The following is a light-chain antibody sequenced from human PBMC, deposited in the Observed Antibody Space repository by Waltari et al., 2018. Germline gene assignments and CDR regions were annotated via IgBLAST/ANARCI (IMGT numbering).Light chain of an antibody. Sequence: EIVLTQSPGTLSLSPGERAPPPCRASPGVSSSYLAWYQQKPGPAPRLLLYGASSRATGIPDRFSGSGSGTDFTLTISRLEPEDFAVYYCQQYGSSPMCTFGQGTKLEIK. CDR3: QQYGSSPMCT. J-gene: IGKJ2*02. V-gene: IGKV3-20*01. CDR2: GAS. CDR1: PGVSSSY.